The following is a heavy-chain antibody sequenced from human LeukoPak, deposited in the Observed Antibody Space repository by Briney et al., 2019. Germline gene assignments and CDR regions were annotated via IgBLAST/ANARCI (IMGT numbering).Heavy chain of an antibody. Sequence: SETLSFTCTVSGGSISSYCWNWIRQSPGKRLEWIGYIYYNGNRAYNPSLKSRVSISVDTSKNQFSLKLSSVTAADTAVYYCARGGLPSNNWQLGYWGQGSLVTVSS. CDR3: ARGGLPSNNWQLGY. CDR2: IYYNGNR. CDR1: GGSISSYC. J-gene: IGHJ4*02. D-gene: IGHD1-1*01. V-gene: IGHV4-59*01.